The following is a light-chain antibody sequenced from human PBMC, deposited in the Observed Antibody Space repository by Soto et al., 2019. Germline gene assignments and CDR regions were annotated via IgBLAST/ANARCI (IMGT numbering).Light chain of an antibody. Sequence: QSALTQPRSVSGSLGQSVTISCTGSDTDVGSYNYVSWYQQHPGKAPKLMIYEVTKRPSGVPDRFSGSKSGNTASLTVSGLQAEDEAYYYCSSYAGRNNLVFGGGTKLTVL. J-gene: IGLJ2*01. CDR3: SSYAGRNNLV. CDR1: DTDVGSYNY. CDR2: EVT. V-gene: IGLV2-8*01.